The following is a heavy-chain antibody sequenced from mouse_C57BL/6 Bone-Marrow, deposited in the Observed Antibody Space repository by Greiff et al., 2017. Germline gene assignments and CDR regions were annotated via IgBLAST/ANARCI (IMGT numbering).Heavy chain of an antibody. J-gene: IGHJ1*03. V-gene: IGHV1-64*01. Sequence: QVQLQQPGAELVKPGASVKLSCKASGYTFTSYWMHWVKQRPGQGLEWIGMIHPTSGSTNYNEKFKSKATLTVDKSSSTAYMQLSSLTSEDSSVYYCTREWGYDGCSYSWYFDVWGTGTTVTVSS. D-gene: IGHD1-1*01. CDR2: IHPTSGST. CDR1: GYTFTSYW. CDR3: TREWGYDGCSYSWYFDV.